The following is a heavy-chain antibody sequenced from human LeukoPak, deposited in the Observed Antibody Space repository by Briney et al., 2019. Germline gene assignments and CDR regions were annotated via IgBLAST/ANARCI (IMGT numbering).Heavy chain of an antibody. J-gene: IGHJ4*02. CDR1: GFTFSSYD. Sequence: GGSLRLSCAASGFTFSSYDMHWVRQATGKGLEWVSAIGIGGDTYYLGSVKGRFTISRENAKNSLYLQMNSLRAGDTAVYYCARGGIPVTGIDEVDYWGQGTLVTVSS. D-gene: IGHD2-21*02. CDR2: IGIGGDT. CDR3: ARGGIPVTGIDEVDY. V-gene: IGHV3-13*01.